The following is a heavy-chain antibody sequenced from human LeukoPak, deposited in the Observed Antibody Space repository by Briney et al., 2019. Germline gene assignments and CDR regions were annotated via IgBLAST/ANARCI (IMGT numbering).Heavy chain of an antibody. D-gene: IGHD5-24*01. CDR3: ASASQDGYSVRFDY. CDR2: INPNSGGT. Sequence: ASLKLSRTASGYTFTSYDINWVRQATGQGLEWMGWINPNSGGTNYAQKFQGRVTMTRDTSISTAYMELSRLRSDDTAVYYCASASQDGYSVRFDYWGQGTLVTVSS. CDR1: GYTFTSYD. V-gene: IGHV1-2*02. J-gene: IGHJ4*02.